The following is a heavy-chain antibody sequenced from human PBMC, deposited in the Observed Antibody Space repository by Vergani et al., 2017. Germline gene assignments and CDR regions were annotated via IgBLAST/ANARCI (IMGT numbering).Heavy chain of an antibody. V-gene: IGHV3-21*01. CDR1: GFTFSSYS. J-gene: IGHJ4*02. Sequence: EVQLVESGGGLVKPGGSLRLSCAASGFTFSSYSMNWVRQAPGKGLEWVSSISSSSSYTNYADSVKGRFTISRDNAKNSLYLQMNSLRAEDTAVYYCAFHPTRYDICDYWGQGTLVTVSS. CDR2: ISSSSSYT. CDR3: AFHPTRYDICDY. D-gene: IGHD3-9*01.